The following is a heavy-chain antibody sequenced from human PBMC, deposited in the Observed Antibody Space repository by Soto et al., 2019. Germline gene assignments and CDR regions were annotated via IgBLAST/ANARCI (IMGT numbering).Heavy chain of an antibody. J-gene: IGHJ6*02. CDR2: IIPIFGTA. CDR1: GGTFSSYA. V-gene: IGHV1-69*12. D-gene: IGHD6-19*01. Sequence: QVQLVQSGAEVKKPGSSVKVSCKASGGTFSSYAISWVRQAPGQGLEWMGGIIPIFGTANYAQKFQGRVTITADESTSPAYMELSSLRSEDTAVYYCARGIEVAGPYYYGMDVWGQGTTVTVSS. CDR3: ARGIEVAGPYYYGMDV.